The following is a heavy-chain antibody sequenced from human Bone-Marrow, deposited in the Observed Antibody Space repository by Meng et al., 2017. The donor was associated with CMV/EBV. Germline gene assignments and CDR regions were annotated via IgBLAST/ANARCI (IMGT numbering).Heavy chain of an antibody. V-gene: IGHV3-23*01. CDR1: GFTFSSYA. CDR3: ARGGSTTIFGVVISRWKYNWFDP. D-gene: IGHD3-3*01. Sequence: GESLKISCAASGFTFSSYAMSWVRQAPGKGLEWVSAISGSGGSTYYADSVKGRFTISRDNAKNTLYLQMNSLRAEDTAVYYCARGGSTTIFGVVISRWKYNWFDPWGQGTLVTVSS. J-gene: IGHJ5*02. CDR2: ISGSGGST.